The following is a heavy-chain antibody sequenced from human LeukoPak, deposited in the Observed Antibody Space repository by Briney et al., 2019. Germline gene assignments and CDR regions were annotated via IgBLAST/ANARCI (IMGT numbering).Heavy chain of an antibody. Sequence: GGSLILSCAASGFTFSDYYMSWIRQAPGKGLEWVSYISSSGSTIYYADSVKGRFTISRDNAKNSLYLQMNSLRAEDTAVYYCANGRYSYGYKNAFDIWGQGTMVTVSS. J-gene: IGHJ3*02. D-gene: IGHD5-18*01. CDR3: ANGRYSYGYKNAFDI. CDR1: GFTFSDYY. V-gene: IGHV3-11*04. CDR2: ISSSGSTI.